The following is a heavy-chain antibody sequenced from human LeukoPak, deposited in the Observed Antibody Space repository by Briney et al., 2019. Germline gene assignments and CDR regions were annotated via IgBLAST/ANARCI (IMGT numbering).Heavy chain of an antibody. D-gene: IGHD5-18*01. CDR2: ISYDGSNK. J-gene: IGHJ4*02. CDR3: ARGLGYSYGYGIDY. CDR1: GFTFSSYA. V-gene: IGHV3-30-3*01. Sequence: GGSLRLSCAASGFTFSSYAMHWVRQAPDKGLEWVAVISYDGSNKYYADSVKGRFTISRDNSKNTLYLQMNSLRAEDTAVYYCARGLGYSYGYGIDYWGQGTLVTVSS.